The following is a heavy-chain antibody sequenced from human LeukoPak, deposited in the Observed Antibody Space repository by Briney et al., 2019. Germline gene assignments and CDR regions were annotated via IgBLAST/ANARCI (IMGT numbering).Heavy chain of an antibody. CDR1: GFTFSSYT. CDR3: ARVGFYCSGGSCYSAHYYYYYYMDV. V-gene: IGHV3-30*04. J-gene: IGHJ6*03. D-gene: IGHD2-15*01. Sequence: GGSLRLSCAASGFTFSSYTMHWVRQAPGKGLEWVAVISYDGSNKYYADSVKGRFTISRDNSKNSLYLQMNSLRAEDTAVYYCARVGFYCSGGSCYSAHYYYYYYMDVWGKGTTVTVSS. CDR2: ISYDGSNK.